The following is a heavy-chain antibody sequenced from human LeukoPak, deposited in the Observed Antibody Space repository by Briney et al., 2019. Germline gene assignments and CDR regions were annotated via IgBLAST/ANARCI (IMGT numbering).Heavy chain of an antibody. Sequence: GGSLRLSCAASGFTFSSYAMHWVRQAPGKGLVWVSRIHPDGSSTSYADSVKGRFTISRDNAKNTLYLQMSSLRAEDTAVYYCTKDTFGADDFWGQGTLVTVSS. CDR3: TKDTFGADDF. V-gene: IGHV3-74*01. CDR1: GFTFSSYA. CDR2: IHPDGSST. J-gene: IGHJ4*02. D-gene: IGHD3-10*01.